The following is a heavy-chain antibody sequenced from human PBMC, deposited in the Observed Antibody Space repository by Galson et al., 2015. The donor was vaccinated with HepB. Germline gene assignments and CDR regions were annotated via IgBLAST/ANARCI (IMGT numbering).Heavy chain of an antibody. CDR1: GYTFTSYA. CDR3: ASVWAAGAYYDFWSGYFHVFDASYGATPQETDY. Sequence: SVKVSCKASGYTFTSYAMHWVRQAPGQRLEWMGWINAGNGNTKYSQKFQGRVTITRDTSASTAYMELSSLRSEDTAVYYCASVWAAGAYYDFWSGYFHVFDASYGATPQETDYWGQGTLVTVSS. V-gene: IGHV1-3*01. J-gene: IGHJ4*02. D-gene: IGHD3-3*01. CDR2: INAGNGNT.